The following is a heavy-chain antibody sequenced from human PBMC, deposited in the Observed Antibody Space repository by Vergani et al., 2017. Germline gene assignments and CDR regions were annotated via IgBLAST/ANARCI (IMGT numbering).Heavy chain of an antibody. CDR3: ARPYYYGMDV. CDR2: INHSGST. J-gene: IGHJ6*02. CDR1: GGSISSSSYY. Sequence: QLQLQESGPGLVKPSETLSLICTVSGGSISSSSYYWGWIRQPPGKGLEWIGEINHSGSTNYNPSLKSRVTISVDTSKNQFSLKLSSVTAADTAVYYCARPYYYGMDVWGQGTTVTVSS. V-gene: IGHV4-39*07.